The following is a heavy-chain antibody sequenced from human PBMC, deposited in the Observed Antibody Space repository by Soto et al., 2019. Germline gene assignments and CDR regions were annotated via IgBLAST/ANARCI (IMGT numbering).Heavy chain of an antibody. CDR1: GYTLTELS. Sequence: ASVKVSCKVSGYTLTELSMHWVRQAPGKGLEWMGGFEPEDGETIYAQKFQGRVTMTEDTSTDTAYMELSSLRSEDTAVYYCATVSTRDGYNDYWGQGTLVTVSS. D-gene: IGHD5-12*01. CDR2: FEPEDGET. J-gene: IGHJ4*02. CDR3: ATVSTRDGYNDY. V-gene: IGHV1-24*01.